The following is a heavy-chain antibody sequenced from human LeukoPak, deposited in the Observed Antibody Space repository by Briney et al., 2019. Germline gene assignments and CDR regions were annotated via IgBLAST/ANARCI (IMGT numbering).Heavy chain of an antibody. CDR3: ARHDRAQDLGPCSGTSCQLRAFFDY. V-gene: IGHV4-39*01. Sequence: PSETLSLTCTVSGDSISSSIYYWGWIRQPPGKGLEWIGSFYYSGSTYYNPSLKSRVTISVDKSKKHFSMKLSSATAADTAVYYCARHDRAQDLGPCSGTSCQLRAFFDYWGQGTLVTVSS. CDR1: GDSISSSIYY. J-gene: IGHJ4*01. CDR2: FYYSGST. D-gene: IGHD2-15*01.